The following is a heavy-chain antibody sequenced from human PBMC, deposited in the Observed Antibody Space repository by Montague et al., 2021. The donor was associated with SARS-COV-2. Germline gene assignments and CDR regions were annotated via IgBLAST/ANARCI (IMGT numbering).Heavy chain of an antibody. CDR2: IYYSGST. CDR3: ARGPLVGGYDPDGMDV. V-gene: IGHV4-59*12. Sequence: SETLSLTCTVSGGSISSYNWSWIRQQPERGPEWVGSIYYSGSTYYNPSLKSRVTISVDTSKNQFSLKLSSVTAADTAVYYCARGPLVGGYDPDGMDVWGQGTTVTVSS. J-gene: IGHJ6*02. CDR1: GGSISSYN. D-gene: IGHD5-12*01.